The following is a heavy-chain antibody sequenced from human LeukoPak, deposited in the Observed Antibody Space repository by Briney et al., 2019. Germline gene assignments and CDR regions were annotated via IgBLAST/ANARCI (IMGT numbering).Heavy chain of an antibody. D-gene: IGHD2-15*01. CDR2: IIPILGIA. J-gene: IGHJ4*02. Sequence: ASVKVSCKAYGYTFTSYYMHWVRQAPGQWLEWMGRIIPILGIANYAQKFQGRVTITADKSTSTAYMELSSLRSEDTAVYYCARRVDFDSWGQGTLVTVSS. CDR3: ARRVDFDS. V-gene: IGHV1-69*02. CDR1: GYTFTSYY.